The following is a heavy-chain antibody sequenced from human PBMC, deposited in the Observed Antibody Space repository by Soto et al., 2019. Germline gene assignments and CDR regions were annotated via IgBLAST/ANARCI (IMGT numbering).Heavy chain of an antibody. J-gene: IGHJ5*02. CDR1: GYTFTSYG. CDR2: ISPYNGNT. D-gene: IGHD2-21*01. V-gene: IGHV1-18*01. Sequence: QVQVVQSGAEVKKPGASVKVSCKASGYTFTSYGISWVRQAPGQGLEWMGWISPYNGNTKYVQNLQGRISMTTDTSTSTAYMELRSLRFDDTAVYYCGRGGSMDVGVIGNDNWFDPWGQGTLVTVSS. CDR3: GRGGSMDVGVIGNDNWFDP.